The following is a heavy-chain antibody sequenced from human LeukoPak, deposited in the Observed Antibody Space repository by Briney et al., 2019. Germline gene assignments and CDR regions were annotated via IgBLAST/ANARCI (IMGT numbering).Heavy chain of an antibody. Sequence: GGSLRLSCAASGFTFSDYYMSWIRQASGKGLEWVSYISSSGSTIYYADSVKGRFTISRDNAKNSLYLQMNSLRAEDTAVYYCARDSCSWYGGSDDYYGMDVWGQGTTVTVSS. J-gene: IGHJ6*02. V-gene: IGHV3-11*01. CDR1: GFTFSDYY. CDR3: ARDSCSWYGGSDDYYGMDV. CDR2: ISSSGSTI. D-gene: IGHD6-13*01.